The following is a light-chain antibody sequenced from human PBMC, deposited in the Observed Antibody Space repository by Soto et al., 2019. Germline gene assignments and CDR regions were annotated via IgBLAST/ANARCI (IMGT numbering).Light chain of an antibody. J-gene: IGKJ1*01. V-gene: IGKV3-15*01. CDR2: GAS. CDR3: QQYNNWWT. CDR1: QNVVTN. Sequence: EIVMTQSPATLSVSPGERATLSCRASQNVVTNLAWYQQIRGQGSRALIYGASHRATGIPARFSGSGSGTEFTLTISSLQSEDFAVYYCQQYNNWWTFGQGTKVDIK.